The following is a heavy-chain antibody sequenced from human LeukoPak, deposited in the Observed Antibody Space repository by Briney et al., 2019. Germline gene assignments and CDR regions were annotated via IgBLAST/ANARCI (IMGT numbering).Heavy chain of an antibody. V-gene: IGHV3-30*18. CDR3: AKDPGHKVPAANAFDI. CDR1: GFTFSSYG. D-gene: IGHD2-2*01. J-gene: IGHJ3*02. CDR2: ISYDGSNK. Sequence: PGRSLRPSCAASGFTFSSYGMHWVRQAPGKGLEWVALISYDGSNKYYADSVKGRFTISRDNSKNTLYLQMNSLRAEDTAVYYCAKDPGHKVPAANAFDIWGQGTMVTVSS.